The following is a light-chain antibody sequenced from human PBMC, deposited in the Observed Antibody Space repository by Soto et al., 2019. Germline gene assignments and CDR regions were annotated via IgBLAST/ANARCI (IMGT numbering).Light chain of an antibody. CDR1: QSVSSY. J-gene: IGKJ4*01. Sequence: EIVLTQSPATLSLSPVERATLSCRASQSVSSYLAWYQQKPGQAPRLLIFGASYRATGIPARFSGSGSGTEFNLTISSLQSEDFAVYFCQQYDDWLRLTFGGGTKVDIK. V-gene: IGKV3D-15*01. CDR2: GAS. CDR3: QQYDDWLRLT.